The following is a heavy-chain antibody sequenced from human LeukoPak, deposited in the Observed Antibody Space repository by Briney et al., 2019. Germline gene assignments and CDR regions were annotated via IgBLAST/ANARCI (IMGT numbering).Heavy chain of an antibody. CDR3: ASTGTTVLFDY. Sequence: SETLSLTCAVSGYSISSGYYWGCIRQPPGKGLEWIGGIYHSGSTYYNPSLKSRVTISVDPSKNQFFLKLSSVTAADTVVYYCASTGTTVLFDYWGQGTLVTVSS. CDR2: IYHSGST. D-gene: IGHD1-7*01. J-gene: IGHJ4*02. V-gene: IGHV4-38-2*01. CDR1: GYSISSGYY.